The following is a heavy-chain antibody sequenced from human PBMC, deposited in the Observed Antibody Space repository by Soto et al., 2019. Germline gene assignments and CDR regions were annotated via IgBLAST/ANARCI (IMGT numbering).Heavy chain of an antibody. V-gene: IGHV1-3*01. CDR1: GYTFTSYA. J-gene: IGHJ6*03. D-gene: IGHD2-2*01. CDR2: INAGNGNT. CDR3: ARASVVPAAMTDNYYYYMDV. Sequence: ASVKVSCKASGYTFTSYAMHWVRQAPGQRLEWMGWINAGNGNTKYSQKFQGRVTITRDTSASTAYMELSSLRSEDTAVYYCARASVVPAAMTDNYYYYMDVWGKGTTVTVSS.